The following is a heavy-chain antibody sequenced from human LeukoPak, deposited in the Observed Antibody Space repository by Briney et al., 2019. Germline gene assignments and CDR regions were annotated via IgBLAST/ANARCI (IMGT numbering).Heavy chain of an antibody. J-gene: IGHJ5*02. CDR3: ARRVYYYGSGNNWFDP. Sequence: VKPSETLSLTCTVSGGSISSYYWSWIRQPPGKGLEWIGYIYYSGSTNYNPSLKSRVTISVDTSKNQFSLKLSSVTAADTAVYYCARRVYYYGSGNNWFDPWGQGTLVTVSS. V-gene: IGHV4-59*01. CDR2: IYYSGST. CDR1: GGSISSYY. D-gene: IGHD3-10*01.